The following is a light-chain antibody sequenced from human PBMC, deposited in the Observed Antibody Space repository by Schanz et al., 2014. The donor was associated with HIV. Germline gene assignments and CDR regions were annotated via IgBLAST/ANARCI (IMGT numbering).Light chain of an antibody. V-gene: IGKV1-5*01. CDR3: QQNYTLPRT. J-gene: IGKJ1*01. CDR2: AAS. Sequence: TQMTQSPSSLSASVGDTVTITCRASQSISWWLAWYQQKPGKAPKRLIYAASSLHTGVPSRFSGSGSGTDFTLTISSLQPEDFATYYCQQNYTLPRTLGQGTKVEFK. CDR1: QSISWW.